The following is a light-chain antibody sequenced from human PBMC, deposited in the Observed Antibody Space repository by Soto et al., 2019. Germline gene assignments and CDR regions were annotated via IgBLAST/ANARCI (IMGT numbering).Light chain of an antibody. V-gene: IGKV1-39*01. CDR1: RSISSY. CDR2: SAS. Sequence: DIQMTQSPSSLSASVGDRVTITCRASRSISSYLNWYQQKPGKAPKLLIYSASSLRSGVPSRFSGSGSGTDFTLTISSLQPEDFATYYCQQSYSTPPTFGGGTKVEI. J-gene: IGKJ4*01. CDR3: QQSYSTPPT.